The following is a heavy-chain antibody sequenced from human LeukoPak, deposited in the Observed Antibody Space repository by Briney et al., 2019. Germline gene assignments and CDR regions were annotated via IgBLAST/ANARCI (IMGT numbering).Heavy chain of an antibody. CDR1: GFTFSSYA. CDR3: AKDGVAAAGNWFDP. Sequence: PGGPLRLSCAAPGFTFSSYAMSWVPQAPGKGLEWVSAISGSGGSTYYADSVKGRFTISRDNSKNTLYLQMNSLRAEDTAVYYCAKDGVAAAGNWFDPWGQGTLVTVSS. D-gene: IGHD6-13*01. CDR2: ISGSGGST. J-gene: IGHJ5*02. V-gene: IGHV3-23*01.